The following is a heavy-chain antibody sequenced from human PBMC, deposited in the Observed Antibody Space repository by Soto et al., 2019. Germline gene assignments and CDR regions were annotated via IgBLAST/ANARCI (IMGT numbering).Heavy chain of an antibody. CDR1: GGSISDFY. D-gene: IGHD3-9*01. V-gene: IGHV4-59*01. Sequence: SETLSLTCTVSGGSISDFYWSWIRQPPGKGLEWIGYMYYHGTTNYNPSLKSRVTMSVDTSKNQFSLMLNSVTAADTAVYYCARGYDVLSSWGQGTLVTVSS. CDR3: ARGYDVLSS. J-gene: IGHJ4*02. CDR2: MYYHGTT.